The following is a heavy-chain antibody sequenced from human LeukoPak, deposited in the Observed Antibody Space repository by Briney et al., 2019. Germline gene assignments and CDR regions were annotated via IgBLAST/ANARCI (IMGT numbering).Heavy chain of an antibody. CDR2: MNPNNGKT. CDR3: AREGPIDFGVVIPQRSAFDI. J-gene: IGHJ3*02. D-gene: IGHD3-3*01. Sequence: ASVKVSCKASGYTFTNYDINWVRQATGQGLEWMGWMNPNNGKTGYAQKFQGRVTITRDTSISTAYMELSSLRYEDTAVYYCAREGPIDFGVVIPQRSAFDIWGQGTMVTVSS. CDR1: GYTFTNYD. V-gene: IGHV1-8*03.